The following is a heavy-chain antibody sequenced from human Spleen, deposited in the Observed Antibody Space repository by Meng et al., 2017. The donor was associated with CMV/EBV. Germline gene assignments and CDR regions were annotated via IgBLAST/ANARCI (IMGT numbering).Heavy chain of an antibody. CDR2: LRHRGST. CDR1: GGSVNNYY. D-gene: IGHD6-13*01. J-gene: IGHJ4*02. V-gene: IGHV4-59*02. CDR3: VRISPTAVGTAYDY. Sequence: SETLSLTCAFSGGSVNNYYWSWIRQPPGRGLEWIGSLRHRGSTNYNPSLKSRVTMSSDTSTSGFSLRLSSVTAGDTAVYYCVRISPTAVGTAYDYWGQGILVTVSS.